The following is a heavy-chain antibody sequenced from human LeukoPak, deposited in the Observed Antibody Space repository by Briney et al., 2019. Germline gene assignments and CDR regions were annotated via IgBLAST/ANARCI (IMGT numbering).Heavy chain of an antibody. CDR1: GFTFSSYE. Sequence: PGGSLRLSCAASGFTFSSYEMNWVRQAPGKWLEWVSSISSSSSYMYYADSVKGRFTISRDNAKSSLYLQMNSLRAEDTAVYYCAKMVTATMRNWFDPWGHGTQVTVSS. CDR2: ISSSSSYM. CDR3: AKMVTATMRNWFDP. J-gene: IGHJ5*02. D-gene: IGHD2-21*02. V-gene: IGHV3-21*01.